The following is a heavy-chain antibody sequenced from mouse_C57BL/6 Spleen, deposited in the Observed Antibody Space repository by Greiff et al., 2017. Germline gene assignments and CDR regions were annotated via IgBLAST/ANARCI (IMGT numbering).Heavy chain of an antibody. CDR3: ARITPFAY. CDR2: INPNYGTT. CDR1: GYLFTDYN. V-gene: IGHV1-39*01. J-gene: IGHJ3*01. Sequence: VQLQQSGPELVKLGASVKISCKASGYLFTDYNLNWVKKSNGKRLVWIGVINPNYGTTSYNQKFRGKATLTVYQSSSTAYMQLNSLTSDDSAVYYCARITPFAYWGQGTLVTVSA. D-gene: IGHD1-1*01.